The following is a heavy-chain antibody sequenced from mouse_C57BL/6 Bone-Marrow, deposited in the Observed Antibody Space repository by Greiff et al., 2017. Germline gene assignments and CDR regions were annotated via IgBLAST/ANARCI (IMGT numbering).Heavy chain of an antibody. CDR2: IDPETGGT. CDR3: TRRGNYGY. V-gene: IGHV1-15*01. CDR1: GYTFTDYE. D-gene: IGHD2-1*01. J-gene: IGHJ2*01. Sequence: VKLVESGAELVRPGASVTLSCKASGYTFTDYEMHWVKQTPVHGLEWIGAIDPETGGTAYNQKFKGKAILTADKSSSTAYMELRSLTSEDSAVYYCTRRGNYGYWGQGTTLTVSS.